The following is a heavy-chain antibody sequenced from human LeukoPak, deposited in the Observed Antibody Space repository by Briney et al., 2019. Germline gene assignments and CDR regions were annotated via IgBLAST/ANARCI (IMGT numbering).Heavy chain of an antibody. V-gene: IGHV3-21*04. D-gene: IGHD3-9*01. CDR2: ISSSSSQI. Sequence: GGSLRLSCAASGFTLSSYSMSWVRQAPGKGLEWVSCISSSSSQIYYADSVKGRFTISRDNAKNSLYLQMNSLRAEDTAVYYCAKSGFPIEYYDILTGYYKGGYYFDYWGQGTLVTVSS. J-gene: IGHJ4*02. CDR1: GFTLSSYS. CDR3: AKSGFPIEYYDILTGYYKGGYYFDY.